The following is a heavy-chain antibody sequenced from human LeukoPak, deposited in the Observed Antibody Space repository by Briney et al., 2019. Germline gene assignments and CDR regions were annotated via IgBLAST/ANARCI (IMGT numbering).Heavy chain of an antibody. V-gene: IGHV3-21*01. J-gene: IGHJ6*02. Sequence: GGSLRLSCAASGFTFSSYSMNWVRQAPGKGLEWVSSISSSSSYIYYADSVKGRFTISRDNAKNSLYLQTNSLRAEDTAVYYCARVWWCSGGSCYPFFYGMDVWGQGTTVTVSS. CDR2: ISSSSSYI. CDR3: ARVWWCSGGSCYPFFYGMDV. CDR1: GFTFSSYS. D-gene: IGHD2-15*01.